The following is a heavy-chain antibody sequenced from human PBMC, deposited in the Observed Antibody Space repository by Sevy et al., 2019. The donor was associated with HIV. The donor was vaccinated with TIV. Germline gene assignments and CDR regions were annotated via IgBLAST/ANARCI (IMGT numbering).Heavy chain of an antibody. D-gene: IGHD6-19*01. Sequence: GGSLRLSCAISGFTVNDKYIIWVRQAPGKGLEWVSVIFSSGSTYYADSAKGRFTISRDNSKNTVDLQMNSVRAEDTAVYYCVSLFLSYRSGWSYFDYWGPGTLVTVSS. CDR2: IFSSGST. CDR3: VSLFLSYRSGWSYFDY. J-gene: IGHJ4*02. CDR1: GFTVNDKY. V-gene: IGHV3-66*02.